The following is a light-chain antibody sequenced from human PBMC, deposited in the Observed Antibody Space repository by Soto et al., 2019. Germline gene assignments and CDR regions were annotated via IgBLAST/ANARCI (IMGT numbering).Light chain of an antibody. CDR2: EVS. V-gene: IGLV2-23*02. J-gene: IGLJ2*01. CDR3: CSYAGSSTLV. CDR1: SSDVGSYNL. Sequence: QSALTQPASVSGSPGQSITISYTGTSSDVGSYNLVSWYQKHPGKAPKLKIYEVSKRPSGVSNRFSGSKSGNTASLTISGLQAEDEADYYCCSYAGSSTLVFGGGTKLTVL.